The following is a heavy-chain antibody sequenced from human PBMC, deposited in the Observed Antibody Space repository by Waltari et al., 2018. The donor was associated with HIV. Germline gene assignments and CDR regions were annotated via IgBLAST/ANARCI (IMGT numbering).Heavy chain of an antibody. J-gene: IGHJ4*02. D-gene: IGHD1-26*01. Sequence: EVQLVESGGGLVKPGGSLRLSCAASGFTFSSYTMNWVRQAPGKGLEWVSFFSGSSTYLYYADSVKGRFTISRDNAKNSLYLQMNSLRAEDTAVYYCARASMWGFDYWGQGTMVTVSS. CDR1: GFTFSSYT. CDR2: FSGSSTYL. CDR3: ARASMWGFDY. V-gene: IGHV3-21*01.